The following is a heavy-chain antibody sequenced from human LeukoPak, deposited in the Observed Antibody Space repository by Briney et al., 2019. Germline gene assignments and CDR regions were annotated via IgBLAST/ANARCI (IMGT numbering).Heavy chain of an antibody. CDR1: GYSFTSYW. CDR3: ARGWAGGYGDSRYNWFDP. J-gene: IGHJ5*02. D-gene: IGHD4-17*01. V-gene: IGHV5-51*01. Sequence: GESLKISCKGSGYSFTSYWIGWVRQMPGKGLEWMGIIYPGDSDTRYSPSFQGQVTISADKSISTAYLQWSSLKASDTAMYYCARGWAGGYGDSRYNWFDPWGQGTLVTVSS. CDR2: IYPGDSDT.